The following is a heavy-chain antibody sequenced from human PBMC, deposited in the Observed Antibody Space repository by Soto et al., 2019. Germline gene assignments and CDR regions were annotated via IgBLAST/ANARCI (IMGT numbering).Heavy chain of an antibody. CDR1: GYTFTSYC. J-gene: IGHJ4*02. CDR2: ISAYNGNT. V-gene: IGHV1-18*01. CDR3: ARGVGYGGKPPFDY. Sequence: GPSVKVSCKASGYTFTSYCISWVRQSPVQGLEWMGWISAYNGNTNYAQKLQGRVTMTTDTSTSTAYMELRSLRSDDTAVYYCARGVGYGGKPPFDYWGQGTLVTVSS. D-gene: IGHD4-17*01.